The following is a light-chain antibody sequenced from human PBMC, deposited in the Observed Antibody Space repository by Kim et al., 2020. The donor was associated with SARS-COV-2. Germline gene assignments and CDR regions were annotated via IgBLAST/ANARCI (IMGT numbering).Light chain of an antibody. CDR1: QDISNS. CDR3: QQYDNLPIT. J-gene: IGKJ5*01. V-gene: IGKV1-33*01. CDR2: DAS. Sequence: DIQMTQSPSSLSASVGDRVTITCQASQDISNSLNWYQQKPVKAPKLLIYDASNLETGVPSRFSGSGSGTDFTFTISSLQPEDIATYYCQQYDNLPITFGQGTRLEIK.